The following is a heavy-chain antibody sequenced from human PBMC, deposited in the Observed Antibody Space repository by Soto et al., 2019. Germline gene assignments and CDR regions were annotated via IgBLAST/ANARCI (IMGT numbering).Heavy chain of an antibody. Sequence: GGSLRLSCAASGFTFSSYGMHWVRQAPGKGLEWVAVISYDGSNKYYADSVKGRFTISRDNSKNTLYLQMNSLRAEDTAVYYCAKATLRYFDWLLEVPWFDPWGQGTLVTVSS. CDR2: ISYDGSNK. V-gene: IGHV3-30*18. D-gene: IGHD3-9*01. CDR1: GFTFSSYG. J-gene: IGHJ5*02. CDR3: AKATLRYFDWLLEVPWFDP.